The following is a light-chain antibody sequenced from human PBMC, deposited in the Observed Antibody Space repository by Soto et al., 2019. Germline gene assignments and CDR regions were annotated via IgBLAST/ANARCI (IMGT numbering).Light chain of an antibody. CDR1: RSDVGSYNL. CDR2: EGS. J-gene: IGLJ2*01. CDR3: CSYAGSSTSVV. V-gene: IGLV2-23*01. Sequence: QSALTQPASVSGSPGQSITISCTGTRSDVGSYNLVSWYQQHPGKAPKLMIYEGSKRPSRVSNRFSGSKSGNTASLTISGLQAEDEADYYCCSYAGSSTSVVFGGGTKLTVL.